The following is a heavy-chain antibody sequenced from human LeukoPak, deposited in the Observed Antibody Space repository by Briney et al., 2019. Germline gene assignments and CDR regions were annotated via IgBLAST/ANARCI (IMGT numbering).Heavy chain of an antibody. V-gene: IGHV3-33*03. Sequence: PGGSLRLSCTASGFTFSSYGMHWVRQAPGKGLEWLALVWFDGGNKYYADSVKGRFTISRDNSKNTLYLQMNTLRAADTAMYYCASGYCSNTNCYSIDYWGQGTLVTVSS. CDR3: ASGYCSNTNCYSIDY. CDR2: VWFDGGNK. D-gene: IGHD2-2*03. J-gene: IGHJ4*02. CDR1: GFTFSSYG.